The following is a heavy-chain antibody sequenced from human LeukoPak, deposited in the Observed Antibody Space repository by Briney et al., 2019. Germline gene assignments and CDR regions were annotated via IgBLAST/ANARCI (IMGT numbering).Heavy chain of an antibody. CDR1: GFTFTSSA. Sequence: EASVKVSCKDSGFTFTSSAVQWVRQARGQRLEWIGWIVVGSGNTNYAQKFQERVTITRDMSTSTAYMELSSLRSEDTAVYYCAAGASSAAGPTFDPWGQGTLVTVSS. V-gene: IGHV1-58*01. D-gene: IGHD6-13*01. CDR2: IVVGSGNT. J-gene: IGHJ5*02. CDR3: AAGASSAAGPTFDP.